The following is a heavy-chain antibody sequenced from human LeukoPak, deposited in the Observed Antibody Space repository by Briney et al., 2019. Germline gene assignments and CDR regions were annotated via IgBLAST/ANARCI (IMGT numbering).Heavy chain of an antibody. CDR2: IESDGSRT. CDR3: ARDTYYYNSSAFYHYYYGMDV. J-gene: IGHJ6*02. Sequence: GGSLRLSCAASGFTFSNCWMHWVRQAPGKGLEWVSRIESDGSRTRYADSVKGRFTISRDNAKNTLYLQMNSLRAEDTAVYYCARDTYYYNSSAFYHYYYGMDVWGQGTTVTVSS. V-gene: IGHV3-74*01. D-gene: IGHD3-22*01. CDR1: GFTFSNCW.